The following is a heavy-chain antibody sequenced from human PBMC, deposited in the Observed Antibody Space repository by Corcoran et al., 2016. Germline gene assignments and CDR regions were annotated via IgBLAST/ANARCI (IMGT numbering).Heavy chain of an antibody. CDR1: GFTFSSYG. CDR3: AKDLGSFLEWLLYGGYYYGMDV. D-gene: IGHD3-3*01. J-gene: IGHJ6*02. Sequence: QVQLVESGGGVVQPGRSLRLSCAASGFTFSSYGMHWVRQAPGKGLEWVAVISYVGSNKYYADSVKGRFTISRANSKNTLYLQMNSLRAEDTAVYYCAKDLGSFLEWLLYGGYYYGMDVWGQGTTVTVSS. V-gene: IGHV3-30*18. CDR2: ISYVGSNK.